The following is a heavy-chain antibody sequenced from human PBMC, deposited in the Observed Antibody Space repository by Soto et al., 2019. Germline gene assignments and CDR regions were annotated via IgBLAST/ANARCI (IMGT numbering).Heavy chain of an antibody. CDR1: GYTFTSYD. Sequence: QVQLVQSGAEVKKPGASVKVSCKTSGYTFTSYDINWVRQTTGQGLEWMGWMNPNIGNTAYAQKFQGRVTMTRSTSISTAYMELSSLRSEDRAVYYWARERSSGAFEIWGQGTMVTVSS. CDR2: MNPNIGNT. D-gene: IGHD1-26*01. V-gene: IGHV1-8*01. CDR3: ARERSSGAFEI. J-gene: IGHJ3*02.